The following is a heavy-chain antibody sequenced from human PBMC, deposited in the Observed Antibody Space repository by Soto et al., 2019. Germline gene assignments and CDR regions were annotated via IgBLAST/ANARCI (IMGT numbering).Heavy chain of an antibody. CDR2: ISTSGSST. J-gene: IGHJ6*02. CDR3: ARGGTYYYGSGSHNYYYYGMDV. CDR1: GFSFSDYY. D-gene: IGHD3-10*01. Sequence: GGSLRLSCAASGFSFSDYYMSWIRQAPGKGLEWVSLISTSGSSTDYADSVKGRFTISRDNAKDSLPLQMNSLRAEDTAVYYCARGGTYYYGSGSHNYYYYGMDVWGQGTTVTVSS. V-gene: IGHV3-11*01.